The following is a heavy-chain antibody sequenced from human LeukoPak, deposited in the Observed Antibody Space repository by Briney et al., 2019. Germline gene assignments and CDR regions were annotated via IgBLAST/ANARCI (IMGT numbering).Heavy chain of an antibody. Sequence: PSETLSLTCAVSGGSISSGGYSWSWIRQPPGKGLEWIGYIYHSGSTYYNPSLKSRFTISVYRSKNQFSLKLSSVTAADTAVYYCARGPYYYDSSGYYPFDYWGQGTLVTVSS. V-gene: IGHV4-30-2*01. CDR1: GGSISSGGYS. CDR3: ARGPYYYDSSGYYPFDY. D-gene: IGHD3-22*01. J-gene: IGHJ4*02. CDR2: IYHSGST.